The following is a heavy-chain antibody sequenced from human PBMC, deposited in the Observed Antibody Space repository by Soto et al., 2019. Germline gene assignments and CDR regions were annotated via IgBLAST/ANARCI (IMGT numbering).Heavy chain of an antibody. CDR3: AREGMCFSNCFDP. V-gene: IGHV3-74*01. Sequence: EMQLVESGGGLVQPGGSLRLSCAASGFTFSSYWMHWVRQAPGKGLVWVSRMNSDGSDTNYADSVKGRFTISRDNAKNTVYLQMSIMRVEDTAVYYCAREGMCFSNCFDPRGQGTLVTVSS. D-gene: IGHD3-3*01. CDR2: MNSDGSDT. CDR1: GFTFSSYW. J-gene: IGHJ5*02.